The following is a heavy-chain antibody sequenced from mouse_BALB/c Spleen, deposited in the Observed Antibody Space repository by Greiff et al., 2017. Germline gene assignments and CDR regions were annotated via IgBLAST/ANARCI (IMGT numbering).Heavy chain of an antibody. CDR1: GFTFSSYT. V-gene: IGHV5-12-2*01. Sequence: EVKLMESGGGLVQPGGSLKLSCAASGFTFSSYTMSWVRQTPEKRLEWVASISNGGGSTYYPDTVKGRFTISRDNAKNTLYLQMSSLKSEDTAMFYGARRGLYYAMDYWGQGTSVTVSA. CDR2: ISNGGGST. CDR3: ARRGLYYAMDY. D-gene: IGHD3-1*01. J-gene: IGHJ4*01.